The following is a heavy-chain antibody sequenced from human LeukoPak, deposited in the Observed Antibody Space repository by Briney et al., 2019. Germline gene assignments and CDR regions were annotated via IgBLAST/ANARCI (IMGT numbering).Heavy chain of an antibody. CDR2: MYRGGSP. CDR1: GLTVSSNY. V-gene: IGHV3-53*01. J-gene: IGHJ4*02. Sequence: GGSLRLFCAASGLTVSSNYMSWARQAPGEGLEWLSVMYRGGSPYYADSVKGQFTISRDNANNTLYLQMKSLRAEDTAVYYCAGATFEYYDSSGYYDYGGQGTLATAS. CDR3: AGATFEYYDSSGYYDY. D-gene: IGHD3-22*01.